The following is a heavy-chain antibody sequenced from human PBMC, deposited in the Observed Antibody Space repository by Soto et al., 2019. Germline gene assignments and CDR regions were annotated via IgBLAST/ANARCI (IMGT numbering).Heavy chain of an antibody. CDR3: ARLATIPTHYYYYYGMDV. Sequence: PSQTLSLTCXISGDSVSSNSAAWNWIRQSPSRGLEWLGRTYYRSKWYNDYAVSVKSRITINPDTSKNQFSLQLNSVTPEDTAVYYCARLATIPTHYYYYYGMDVWGQGTTVTVSS. D-gene: IGHD5-12*01. J-gene: IGHJ6*02. V-gene: IGHV6-1*01. CDR1: GDSVSSNSAA. CDR2: TYYRSKWYN.